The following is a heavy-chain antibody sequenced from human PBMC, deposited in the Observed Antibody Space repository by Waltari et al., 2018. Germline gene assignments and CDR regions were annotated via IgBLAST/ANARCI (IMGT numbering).Heavy chain of an antibody. CDR3: ARGYVGAVGPRDY. V-gene: IGHV3-30*03. CDR2: ISFDGNKK. D-gene: IGHD6-19*01. Sequence: VQLVESGGGLVQPGGSLRLSCAASGFTFSTYGMPWVRQAPGKGLEWVAVISFDGNKKYYADSVKDRFTISRDSSNNMLYLQMSNLKLEDTAVYHCARGYVGAVGPRDYWGQGVLVTVSS. J-gene: IGHJ4*02. CDR1: GFTFSTYG.